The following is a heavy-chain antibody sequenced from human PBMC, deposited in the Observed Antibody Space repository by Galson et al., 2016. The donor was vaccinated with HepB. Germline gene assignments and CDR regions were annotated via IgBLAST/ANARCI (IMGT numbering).Heavy chain of an antibody. Sequence: SLRLSCAASGFTFTTYAMNWVRQAPGKGLERVSAISDSGDNTYYVDSVKGRFTISRDNSKNTLYLQMNSLRAEDTAVYYCAKEHSGYFDYWGQGTLVTVSS. CDR1: GFTFTTYA. D-gene: IGHD6-19*01. CDR3: AKEHSGYFDY. V-gene: IGHV3-23*01. J-gene: IGHJ4*02. CDR2: ISDSGDNT.